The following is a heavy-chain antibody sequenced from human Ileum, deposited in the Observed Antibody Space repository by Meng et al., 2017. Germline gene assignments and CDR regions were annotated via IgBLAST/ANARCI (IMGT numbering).Heavy chain of an antibody. CDR3: ARTARVFDP. Sequence: QVQLQESGPGLVKPSETLSLTCTVSGASISAYYWSWIRQHPGKGLECIGYIFYNGDINYNPSLKSRVTISLDTSKSQISLKLTSVTAADTAVYYCARTARVFDPWGQGTLVTVSS. CDR2: IFYNGDI. CDR1: GASISAYY. V-gene: IGHV4-59*01. J-gene: IGHJ5*02.